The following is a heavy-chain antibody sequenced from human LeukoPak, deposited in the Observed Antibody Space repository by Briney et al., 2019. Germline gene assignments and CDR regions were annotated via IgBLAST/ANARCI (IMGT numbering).Heavy chain of an antibody. J-gene: IGHJ5*02. CDR2: ISDTGGRT. CDR1: GFTFSDSA. D-gene: IGHD3-3*01. CDR3: AKGGQDFDFWRFDL. V-gene: IGHV3-23*01. Sequence: GGSLRLSCAASGFTFSDSAVSWVRQAPGEGLEWVSSISDTGGRTYYADSVKGRLTITRDNSRNTVNLQMNSLRAGDTARYYCAKGGQDFDFWRFDLWGQGILVTVSS.